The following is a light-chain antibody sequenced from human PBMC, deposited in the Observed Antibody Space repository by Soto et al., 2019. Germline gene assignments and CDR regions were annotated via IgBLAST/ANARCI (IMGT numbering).Light chain of an antibody. CDR2: EVS. CDR3: TSYSRYSVLV. CDR1: SSDIGGYKY. J-gene: IGLJ3*02. Sequence: QSALTQPASVSGSPGQSITIPCTGTSSDIGGYKYVSWYQQHPGKAPKLIIFEVSNRPSGVSDRFSGSNSGNTASLTTSGLQAEDEADYYCTSYSRYSVLVFGGGTKVTVL. V-gene: IGLV2-14*01.